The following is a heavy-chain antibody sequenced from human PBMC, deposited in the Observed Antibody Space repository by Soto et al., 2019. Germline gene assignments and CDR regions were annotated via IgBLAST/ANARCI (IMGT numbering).Heavy chain of an antibody. V-gene: IGHV4-39*01. CDR3: ARHVTAYSSSWYYWFDP. CDR2: IYYSGST. D-gene: IGHD6-13*01. CDR1: GGSISSSSYY. Sequence: SETLSLTCTVSGGSISSSSYYWGWIRQPPGKGLEWIGSIYYSGSTYYNPSLKSRVTISVDTPKNQFSLKLSSVTAANTAVSYCARHVTAYSSSWYYWFDPWGQGTLVTVSS. J-gene: IGHJ5*02.